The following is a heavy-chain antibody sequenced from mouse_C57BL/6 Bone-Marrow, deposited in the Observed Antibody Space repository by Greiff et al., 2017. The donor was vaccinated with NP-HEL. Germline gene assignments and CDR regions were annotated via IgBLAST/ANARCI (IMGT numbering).Heavy chain of an antibody. V-gene: IGHV1-22*01. J-gene: IGHJ2*01. Sequence: VQLKESGPELVKPGASVKMSCKASGYTFTDYNMHWVKQSHGKSLEWIGYINPNNGGTSYNQKFKGKATLTVNKSSSTAYMELRSLTSEDSAVNYGATIYYGTYGYWGQGTTLTVSS. CDR2: INPNNGGT. CDR1: GYTFTDYN. CDR3: ATIYYGTYGY. D-gene: IGHD2-1*01.